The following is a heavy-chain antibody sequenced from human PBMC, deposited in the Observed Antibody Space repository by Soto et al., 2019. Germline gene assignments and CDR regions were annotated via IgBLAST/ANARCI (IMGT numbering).Heavy chain of an antibody. CDR2: SRDKVHSHTT. Sequence: EVQLAESGGGLVQPGGSLRLSCAASGFTFSDHYMDWVRQAPGKGLEWVGRSRDKVHSHTTEYAASVKGRFTISSGDSENSLYLQINSLKTEDTAVYYCARGVVSTGYFDYWGQGTLVTVSS. V-gene: IGHV3-72*01. J-gene: IGHJ4*02. CDR1: GFTFSDHY. CDR3: ARGVVSTGYFDY. D-gene: IGHD5-12*01.